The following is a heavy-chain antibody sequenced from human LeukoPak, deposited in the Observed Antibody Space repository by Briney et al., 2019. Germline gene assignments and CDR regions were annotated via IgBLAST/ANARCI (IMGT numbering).Heavy chain of an antibody. CDR1: GYTFTSYY. Sequence: ASVKVSCKASGYTFTSYYMHWVRQAPGQGLEWMGIINPSGGSTSYAQKFQGRVTMTRDTSTSTAYMELSSLRSEDTAVYYCARASPPNYYDSSGGNTFDYWGQGTLVTVSS. CDR2: INPSGGST. J-gene: IGHJ4*02. CDR3: ARASPPNYYDSSGGNTFDY. V-gene: IGHV1-46*01. D-gene: IGHD3-22*01.